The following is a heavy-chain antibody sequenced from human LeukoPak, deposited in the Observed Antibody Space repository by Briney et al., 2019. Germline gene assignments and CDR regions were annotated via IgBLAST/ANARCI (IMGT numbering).Heavy chain of an antibody. J-gene: IGHJ4*02. CDR1: GFPFIIFK. Sequence: GGSLSLPCAPSGFPFIIFKMNWFRRAPGRGLEWVSYISSSGSTIYYADSVKGRFTISRDNAKNSLYLQMNSLRAEDTAVYYCARDGSVADYWGQGTLVTVSS. V-gene: IGHV3-48*03. CDR2: ISSSGSTI. CDR3: ARDGSVADY.